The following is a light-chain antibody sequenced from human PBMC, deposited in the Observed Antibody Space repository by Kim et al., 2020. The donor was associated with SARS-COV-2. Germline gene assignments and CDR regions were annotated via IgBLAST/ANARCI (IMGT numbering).Light chain of an antibody. CDR2: AAS. Sequence: GDRVTITCRASQDIGNDLGWYQQKPGKAPKRLMYAASNLQSGVPSRFSGSGSETEFTLTISSLQPEDFATYYCLQYNDFPWTFGQGTKLEI. CDR1: QDIGND. J-gene: IGKJ1*01. CDR3: LQYNDFPWT. V-gene: IGKV1-17*01.